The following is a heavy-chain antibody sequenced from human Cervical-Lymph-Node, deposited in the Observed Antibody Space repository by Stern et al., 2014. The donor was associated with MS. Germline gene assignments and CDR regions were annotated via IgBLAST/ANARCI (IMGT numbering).Heavy chain of an antibody. Sequence: VQLVQSGAEVKKPGASVKVSCKASGYTFTSYYMHWVRQAPGQGLEWMGIINPSGGSTSYAQKFQGRVPMTRDTSTSTVYMELSSLRSEDTAVYYCAREVQQWLGFDYWGQGTLVTVSS. CDR3: AREVQQWLGFDY. CDR1: GYTFTSYY. J-gene: IGHJ4*02. CDR2: INPSGGST. D-gene: IGHD6-19*01. V-gene: IGHV1-46*01.